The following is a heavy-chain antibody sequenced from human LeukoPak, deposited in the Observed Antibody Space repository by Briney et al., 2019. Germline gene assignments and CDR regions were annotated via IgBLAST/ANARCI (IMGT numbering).Heavy chain of an antibody. D-gene: IGHD6-13*01. J-gene: IGHJ3*02. CDR3: ARDLRYSSSWYAFDI. CDR1: GFTFDDYG. Sequence: GESLRLSCAASGFTFDDYGMSWVRQAPGKGLEWVSGINWNGGSTGYADSVKGRFTISRDNAKNSLYLQMNSLRAEDTALYYCARDLRYSSSWYAFDIWGQGTMVTVSS. V-gene: IGHV3-20*04. CDR2: INWNGGST.